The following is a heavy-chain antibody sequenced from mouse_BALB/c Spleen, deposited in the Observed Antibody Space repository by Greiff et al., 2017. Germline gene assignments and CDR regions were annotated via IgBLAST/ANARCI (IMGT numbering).Heavy chain of an antibody. V-gene: IGHV14-4*02. D-gene: IGHD1-1*01. Sequence: VQLKESGAELVRSGASVKLSCTASGFNIKDYYMHWVKQRPEQGLEWIGWIDPENGDTEYAPKFQGKATMTADTSSNTAYLQLSSLTSEDTAVYYCNAYYGYAMDYWGKGTSVTVSS. CDR2: IDPENGDT. CDR1: GFNIKDYY. CDR3: NAYYGYAMDY. J-gene: IGHJ4*01.